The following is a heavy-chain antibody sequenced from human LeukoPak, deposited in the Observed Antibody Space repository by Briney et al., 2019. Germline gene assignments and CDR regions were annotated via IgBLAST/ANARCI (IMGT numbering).Heavy chain of an antibody. Sequence: PGGSLRLSCAASGFTFGDSGMSWVRQAPGKGLEWVSSIFPSGGEIHYADSVRGRFTISRDNSKSTLSLQMNSLRAEDTAIYYCATYRQVLLPFESWGQGTLVTVSS. CDR1: GFTFGDSG. J-gene: IGHJ4*02. D-gene: IGHD2-8*02. CDR2: IFPSGGEI. V-gene: IGHV3-23*01. CDR3: ATYRQVLLPFES.